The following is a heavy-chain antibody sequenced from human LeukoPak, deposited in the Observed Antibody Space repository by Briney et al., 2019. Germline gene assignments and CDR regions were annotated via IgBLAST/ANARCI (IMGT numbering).Heavy chain of an antibody. Sequence: PSQTLSLTCTLSGGSINSGGYYWSWIRQHPGKGLEWIGYIYYSGSTYYNPSLKSRVTISVDTSKNQFSLKLSSVTAADTAVYYCARGAYCSSTSCYTSPDQSNNWFDPWGQGTLVTVSS. J-gene: IGHJ5*02. CDR2: IYYSGST. D-gene: IGHD2-2*02. V-gene: IGHV4-31*03. CDR3: ARGAYCSSTSCYTSPDQSNNWFDP. CDR1: GGSINSGGYY.